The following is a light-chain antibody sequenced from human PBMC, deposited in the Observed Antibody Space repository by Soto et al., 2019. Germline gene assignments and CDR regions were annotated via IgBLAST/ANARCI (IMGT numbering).Light chain of an antibody. CDR1: QSVSSY. CDR3: QHYVTSLTT. V-gene: IGKV3-11*01. J-gene: IGKJ1*01. CDR2: DAS. Sequence: EIVLTQSPATLSLSPGERATISCRASQSVSSYLAWYQQTPGQAPRLLIYDASNRATGIPARFSGSGSGTDFTLTISRLEPEDFAVYYCQHYVTSLTTFGQGTKVDIK.